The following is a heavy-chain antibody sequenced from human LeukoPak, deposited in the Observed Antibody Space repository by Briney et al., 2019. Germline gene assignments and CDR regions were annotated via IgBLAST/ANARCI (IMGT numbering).Heavy chain of an antibody. J-gene: IGHJ3*02. CDR1: GLTFSNAW. V-gene: IGHV3-15*01. D-gene: IGHD2-21*02. CDR3: ATDTATEARHI. CDR2: IRSKTDGGTT. Sequence: WGSLRLSCVASGLTFSNAWMTWVRQAPGKGLEWVGLIRSKTDGGTTDYAAPLKDRFTILRDDSKSTLFLQINSLKADDTAVYYCATDTATEARHIWGQGTTVTVSS.